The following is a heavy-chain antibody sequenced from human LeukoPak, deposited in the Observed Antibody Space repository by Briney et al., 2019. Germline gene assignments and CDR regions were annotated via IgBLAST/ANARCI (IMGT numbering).Heavy chain of an antibody. CDR3: ARELLRQDAFDI. J-gene: IGHJ3*02. D-gene: IGHD1-26*01. CDR1: GFTFSPYS. Sequence: GGSLRLSCAASGFTFSPYSMNWVRQAPGKGLEWVAVISYDGSNKYYADSVKGRFTISRDNSKNTLYLQMNSLRAEDTAVYYCARELLRQDAFDIWGQGTMVTVSS. CDR2: ISYDGSNK. V-gene: IGHV3-30*04.